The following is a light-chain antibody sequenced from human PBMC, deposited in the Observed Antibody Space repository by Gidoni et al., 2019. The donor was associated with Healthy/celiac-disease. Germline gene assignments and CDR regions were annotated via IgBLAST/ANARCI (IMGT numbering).Light chain of an antibody. Sequence: DIQMTQSPSSLSASVGDRVTITCRASQSISSYLNWYQQKRGKAPKLLIYAASSLQSGVPSRFSGSGSGTDFTITISSLQHEDFATYYCQQSYSTPYTFGQGTKLEIK. V-gene: IGKV1-39*01. CDR3: QQSYSTPYT. CDR2: AAS. J-gene: IGKJ2*01. CDR1: QSISSY.